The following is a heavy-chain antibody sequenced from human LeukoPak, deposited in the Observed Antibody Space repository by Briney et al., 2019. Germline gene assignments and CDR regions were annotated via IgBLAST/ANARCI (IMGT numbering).Heavy chain of an antibody. Sequence: GGSLRLSCAASGFTFSSYSMNWVRQTPGKGLEWVANIKQDGSKKYYVDSVKGRLTISRDNAKNLLDLQMNSLRAEDTAVYYCARVGYYDSSGDYNAPFDHWGQGTLVTVSS. V-gene: IGHV3-7*03. CDR2: IKQDGSKK. CDR1: GFTFSSYS. CDR3: ARVGYYDSSGDYNAPFDH. J-gene: IGHJ4*02. D-gene: IGHD3-22*01.